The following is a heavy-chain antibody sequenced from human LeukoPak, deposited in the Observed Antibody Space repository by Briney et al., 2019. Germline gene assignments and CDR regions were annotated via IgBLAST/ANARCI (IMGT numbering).Heavy chain of an antibody. Sequence: GGSLRLSCAASGFTFSSYAMHWVRQAPGKGLEYVSAISSNGGSTYYANSVKGRFTISRDNSKNTLYLQMGSLRAEDMVVYYCAREWGQWLSHYDYWGQGTLVTVSS. CDR2: ISSNGGST. CDR1: GFTFSSYA. J-gene: IGHJ4*02. D-gene: IGHD6-19*01. V-gene: IGHV3-64*01. CDR3: AREWGQWLSHYDY.